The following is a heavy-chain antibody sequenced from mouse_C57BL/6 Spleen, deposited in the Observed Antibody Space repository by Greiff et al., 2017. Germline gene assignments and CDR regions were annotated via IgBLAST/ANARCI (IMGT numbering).Heavy chain of an antibody. D-gene: IGHD1-1*01. CDR1: GYAFSSSW. CDR3: ARGKDYYGSLDY. CDR2: IYPGDGDT. Sequence: QVQLQQSGPELVKPGASVKISCKASGYAFSSSWMNWVQQRPGKGLEWIGRIYPGDGDTNYTGKFKGKATLTADKASSTAYMQISSLTSEDSAVYFCARGKDYYGSLDYWGQGTTLTVSS. V-gene: IGHV1-82*01. J-gene: IGHJ2*01.